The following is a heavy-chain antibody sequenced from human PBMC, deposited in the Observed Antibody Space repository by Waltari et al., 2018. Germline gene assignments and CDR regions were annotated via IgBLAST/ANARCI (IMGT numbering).Heavy chain of an antibody. CDR3: VRGRLTTVVTPWDF. Sequence: EVQLVESGGGLVKSGGSLRLACVASGIIFNNYGLHWVRQAPGKGLEWVSFISGSGNTIYYEDSVKGRFSMSRDNAKNVLYLQMSGLRAEDTALYYCVRGRLTTVVTPWDFWGQGTLVTVSS. CDR1: GIIFNNYG. V-gene: IGHV3-21*02. D-gene: IGHD4-17*01. J-gene: IGHJ1*01. CDR2: ISGSGNTI.